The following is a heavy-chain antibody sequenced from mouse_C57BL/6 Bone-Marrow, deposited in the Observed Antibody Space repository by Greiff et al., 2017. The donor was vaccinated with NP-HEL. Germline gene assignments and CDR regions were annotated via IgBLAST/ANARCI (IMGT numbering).Heavy chain of an antibody. Sequence: EVQLQESGPGLVKPSQSLSLTCSVTGYSITSGYYWNWIRQFPGNKLEWMGYISYDGSNNYNPSLKNRISITRDTSKNQFFLKLNSVTTEDTATYYCARGPSYYYGSSYPDWYFDVWGTGTTVTVSS. CDR2: ISYDGSN. CDR3: ARGPSYYYGSSYPDWYFDV. V-gene: IGHV3-6*01. D-gene: IGHD1-1*01. CDR1: GYSITSGYY. J-gene: IGHJ1*03.